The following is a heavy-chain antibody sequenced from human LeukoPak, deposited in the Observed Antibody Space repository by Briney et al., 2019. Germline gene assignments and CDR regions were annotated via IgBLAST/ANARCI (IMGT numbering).Heavy chain of an antibody. CDR3: ARDWPCSSTSCGGAHDAFDI. J-gene: IGHJ3*02. CDR2: IWYDGSNK. CDR1: GFTFPTYS. Sequence: GGSLRLSCVASGFTFPTYSMAWVRQAPGKGLEWVAVIWYDGSNKYYADSVKGRFTISRDNSKNTLYLQMNSLRAEDTAVYYCARDWPCSSTSCGGAHDAFDIWGQGTMVTVSS. V-gene: IGHV3-33*08. D-gene: IGHD2-2*01.